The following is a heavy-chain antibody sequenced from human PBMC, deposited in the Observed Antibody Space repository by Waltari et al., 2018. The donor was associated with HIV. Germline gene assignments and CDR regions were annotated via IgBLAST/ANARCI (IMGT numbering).Heavy chain of an antibody. Sequence: QVQLVQSGAEVKKPGSSVKVSCKASGGTFSSYAISWVRQAPGQGLEWMGRIIPILGIANYAQKFQGRVTITADKSTSTAYMELSSLRSEDTAVYYCATEGGYSSGGYYGMDVWGQGTTVTVSS. CDR2: IIPILGIA. CDR1: GGTFSSYA. CDR3: ATEGGYSSGGYYGMDV. D-gene: IGHD6-19*01. J-gene: IGHJ6*02. V-gene: IGHV1-69*04.